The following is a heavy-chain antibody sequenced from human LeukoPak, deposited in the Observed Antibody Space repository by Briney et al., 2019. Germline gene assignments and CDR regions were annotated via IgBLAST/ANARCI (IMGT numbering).Heavy chain of an antibody. V-gene: IGHV3-9*01. CDR1: GFTFDDYD. CDR3: AKDIKDSNYGMDV. Sequence: GRSLRLSCAASGFTFDDYDMHWVRQAPGKGLEWVSGISWNSGSIGYADSVKGRFTISRDNAKNSLYLQMNSLRAEDTALYYCAKDIKDSNYGMDVWGQGTTVTVSS. D-gene: IGHD4-11*01. J-gene: IGHJ6*02. CDR2: ISWNSGSI.